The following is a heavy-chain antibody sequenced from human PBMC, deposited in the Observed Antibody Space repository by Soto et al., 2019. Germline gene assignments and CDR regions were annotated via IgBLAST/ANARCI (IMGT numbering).Heavy chain of an antibody. CDR1: GGSISSYY. CDR3: ARGMAADYFDY. Sequence: SETLSLTCTVSGGSISSYYWSWIRQPPGKGLEWIGYIYYSGSTNYNPSLKSRVTISVDTSKIQFSLKLSSVTAAGTAVYYCARGMAADYFDYWGQGTLVTVSS. CDR2: IYYSGST. J-gene: IGHJ4*02. V-gene: IGHV4-59*01. D-gene: IGHD6-13*01.